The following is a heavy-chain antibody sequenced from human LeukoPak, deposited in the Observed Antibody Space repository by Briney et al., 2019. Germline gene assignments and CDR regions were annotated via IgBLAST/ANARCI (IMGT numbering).Heavy chain of an antibody. CDR3: ARVLLPGGYSGMEEGDY. CDR1: GYTFTSYG. CDR2: ISAYNGNT. D-gene: IGHD5-12*01. V-gene: IGHV1-18*04. Sequence: ASVKVSCKASGYTFTSYGISWVRQAPGQGLEWMGWISAYNGNTNYAQKLQGRVTMTTDTSTSTAYMELRSLRSDGTAVYYCARVLLPGGYSGMEEGDYWGQGTLVTVSS. J-gene: IGHJ4*02.